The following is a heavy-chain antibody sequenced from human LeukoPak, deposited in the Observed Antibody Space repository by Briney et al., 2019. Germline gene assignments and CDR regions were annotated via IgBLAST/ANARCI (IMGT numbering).Heavy chain of an antibody. Sequence: ASVKVSCKASGDTFTSYDINWVRQATGQGLEWMVWMNPNSGNTGYAQKFQGRVTVTRNTSKSTAYMELSSLRSEDTAVYYCARSRRGIAAAGTSYYFDYWGQGTLVTVSS. CDR3: ARSRRGIAAAGTSYYFDY. CDR2: MNPNSGNT. D-gene: IGHD6-13*01. CDR1: GDTFTSYD. V-gene: IGHV1-8*03. J-gene: IGHJ4*02.